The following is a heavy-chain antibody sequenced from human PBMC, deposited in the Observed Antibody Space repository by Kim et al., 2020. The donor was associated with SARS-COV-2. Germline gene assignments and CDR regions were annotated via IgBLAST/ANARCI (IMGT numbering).Heavy chain of an antibody. Sequence: GGSLRLSCVVSGFTFSNHGMHWVRQAPGKGLEWVSVISHDGSSKHYVDSVKGRFTISRDNSKNTLYLQMSSLRPEDKAAYFCAKDHSSSDFDHWCQGTLV. V-gene: IGHV3-30*18. J-gene: IGHJ4*02. CDR1: GFTFSNHG. CDR2: ISHDGSSK. D-gene: IGHD6-6*01. CDR3: AKDHSSSDFDH.